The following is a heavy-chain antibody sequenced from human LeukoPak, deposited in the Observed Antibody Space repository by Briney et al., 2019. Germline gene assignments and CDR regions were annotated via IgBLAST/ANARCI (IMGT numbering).Heavy chain of an antibody. D-gene: IGHD3-10*01. V-gene: IGHV1-8*01. CDR2: MNPNSGNT. CDR3: ARRKITMVRGVPSTYYYGMDV. Sequence: ASVKVSCNASGYTFTSYDINWVRQATGQGLEWMGWMNPNSGNTGYAQKFQGRVTMTRNTSISTAYMELSSLRSEATAVYYCARRKITMVRGVPSTYYYGMDVWGQGTTVTVSS. J-gene: IGHJ6*02. CDR1: GYTFTSYD.